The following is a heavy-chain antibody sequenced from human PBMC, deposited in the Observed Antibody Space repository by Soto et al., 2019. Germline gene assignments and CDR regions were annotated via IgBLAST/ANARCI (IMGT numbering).Heavy chain of an antibody. Sequence: PSETLSLTCAVYGGSFSGYYWSWIRQPPGKGLEWIGEINHSGSTNYNPSLKSRVTISVDTSKNQFSLKLSSVTAADTAVYHCARLFLDTTGADYWGQGTLVTVSS. CDR1: GGSFSGYY. J-gene: IGHJ4*02. V-gene: IGHV4-34*01. CDR3: ARLFLDTTGADY. D-gene: IGHD3-3*01. CDR2: INHSGST.